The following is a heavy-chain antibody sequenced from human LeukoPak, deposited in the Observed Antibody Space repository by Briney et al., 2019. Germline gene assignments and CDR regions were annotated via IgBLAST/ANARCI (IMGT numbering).Heavy chain of an antibody. V-gene: IGHV1-69*01. CDR1: GGTFSSYA. Sequence: SVKVSCKASGGTFSSYAISWVRQAPGQGLEWMGGIIPIFGTANYAQKFQGRVTITADESTSTAYMELSSLRSEDTAVYYCARDTSRLPGYYYYYGMDVWGQGTTVTVSS. D-gene: IGHD1-14*01. CDR3: ARDTSRLPGYYYYYGMDV. CDR2: IIPIFGTA. J-gene: IGHJ6*02.